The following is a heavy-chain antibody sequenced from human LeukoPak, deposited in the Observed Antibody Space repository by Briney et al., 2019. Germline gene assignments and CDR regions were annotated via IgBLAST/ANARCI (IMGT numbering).Heavy chain of an antibody. Sequence: SETLSLTCAVSDDSFSSHYWTWIRQPPGKGLEWIGYIYTSGSTNYNPSLKSRVTISVDTSKNQFSLKLSSVTAADTAVYYCARPRQDPPYYYYYMDVWGKGTTVTVSS. J-gene: IGHJ6*03. CDR1: DDSFSSHY. CDR2: IYTSGST. V-gene: IGHV4-4*09. CDR3: ARPRQDPPYYYYYMDV.